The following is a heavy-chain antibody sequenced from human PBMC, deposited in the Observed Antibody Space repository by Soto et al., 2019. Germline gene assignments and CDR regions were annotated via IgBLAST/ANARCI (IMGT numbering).Heavy chain of an antibody. CDR1: GVSISNSSYY. CDR2: IYYSGIT. CDR3: ARHGSN. V-gene: IGHV4-39*01. J-gene: IGHJ4*02. Sequence: LSLTCTVSGVSISNSSYYWGWFRRPPGKGLEWIGTIYYSGITYYNPSLKSRVTISVDTSKNQFSLKLTSVTAADTAVYYCARHGSNWGQGTLVTVSS.